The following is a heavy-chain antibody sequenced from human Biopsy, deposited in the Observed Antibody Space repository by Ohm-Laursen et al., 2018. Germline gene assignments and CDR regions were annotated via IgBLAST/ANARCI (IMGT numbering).Heavy chain of an antibody. D-gene: IGHD5-12*01. J-gene: IGHJ6*02. CDR1: GYSVTNDYY. V-gene: IGHV4-38-2*01. CDR2: IYYDGIT. Sequence: SETLSLTCAVSGYSVTNDYYWGWIRQPPGKGLEWIGNIYYDGITYYNPSLKSRFAMSVDTSKNQFSLRLTSVTAADTAVYYCARVAGGYAYYYGMDVWGQGTTVIVSS. CDR3: ARVAGGYAYYYGMDV.